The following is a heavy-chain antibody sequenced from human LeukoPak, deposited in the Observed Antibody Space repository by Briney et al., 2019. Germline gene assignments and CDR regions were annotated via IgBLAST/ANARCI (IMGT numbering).Heavy chain of an antibody. CDR1: GFTFSGSA. V-gene: IGHV3-73*01. CDR2: IRSKANSYAT. CDR3: TSPYYYGSGSYYNGREYYYYMDV. D-gene: IGHD3-10*01. Sequence: GGSLRLSCAASGFTFSGSAMHWVRQASGKGLEWVGRIRSKANSYATAYAASVKGRFTISRDDSKNTAYLQMNSLKTEDTAVYYCTSPYYYGSGSYYNGREYYYYMDVWGKGTTVTVSS. J-gene: IGHJ6*03.